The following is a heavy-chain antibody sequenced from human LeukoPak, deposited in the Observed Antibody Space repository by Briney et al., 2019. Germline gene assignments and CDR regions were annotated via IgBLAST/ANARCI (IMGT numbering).Heavy chain of an antibody. CDR3: ARHFTYYYDTSGYPRDAFDI. CDR1: GGPISVYY. V-gene: IGHV4-59*08. D-gene: IGHD3-22*01. Sequence: PSETLSLTCTVSGGPISVYYWSWIRQSPGKGLVWIGYIYYSGSTNYNPSLKSRVTISLDMSKNQFSLKMSSVTAADTALYYCARHFTYYYDTSGYPRDAFDIWGQGTMVTVSS. J-gene: IGHJ3*02. CDR2: IYYSGST.